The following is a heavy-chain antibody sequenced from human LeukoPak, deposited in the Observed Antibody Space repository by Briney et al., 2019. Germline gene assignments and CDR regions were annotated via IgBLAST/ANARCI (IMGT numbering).Heavy chain of an antibody. CDR2: VYHSGST. D-gene: IGHD4-23*01. CDR3: ARNGGNSDFDY. Sequence: SETLSLTCAVSGASIKSNNWWSWVRQPPGKGLEWIGEVYHSGSTNYNPSLKSRVTMLLDKSKNQFSLKLSSVTAADTAVYYCARNGGNSDFDYWGQGTLVTVSS. J-gene: IGHJ4*02. CDR1: GASIKSNNW. V-gene: IGHV4-4*02.